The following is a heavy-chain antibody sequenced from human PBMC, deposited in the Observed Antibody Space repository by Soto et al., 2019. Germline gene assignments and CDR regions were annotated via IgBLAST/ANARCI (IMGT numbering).Heavy chain of an antibody. CDR3: SGGYCTNGVYPRLGY. CDR2: IYYSGST. CDR1: GGSISSSSYY. Sequence: SETLSLTCTVSGGSISSSSYYWGWIRQPPGKGLEWIGSIYYSGSTYYNPSLKSRVTISYAVFWNQKTMKLSSVTAADTAVYYCSGGYCTNGVYPRLGYGDQGTLVTV. J-gene: IGHJ4*02. D-gene: IGHD2-8*01. V-gene: IGHV4-39*01.